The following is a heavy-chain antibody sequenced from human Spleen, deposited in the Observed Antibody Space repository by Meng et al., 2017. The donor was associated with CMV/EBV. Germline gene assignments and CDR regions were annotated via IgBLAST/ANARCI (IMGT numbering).Heavy chain of an antibody. CDR2: IKQDGSEK. D-gene: IGHD3-22*01. CDR3: AREGDGYYPRVFDY. V-gene: IGHV3-7*01. CDR1: GFTFSSYW. J-gene: IGHJ4*02. Sequence: GESLKISCAASGFTFSSYWMSWVRQAPGKGLEWVANIKQDGSEKYYVDSVKGRFTISRDNAKNSLYLQMNSLRAEDTAVYYCAREGDGYYPRVFDYWGQGTLVTVSS.